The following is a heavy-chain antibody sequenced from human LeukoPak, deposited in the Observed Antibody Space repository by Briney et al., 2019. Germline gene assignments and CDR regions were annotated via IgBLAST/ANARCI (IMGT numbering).Heavy chain of an antibody. D-gene: IGHD3-3*01. V-gene: IGHV4-39*01. CDR1: GGSTSSSNYY. CDR3: ARLGAGPTYYDFWSGYSSFYFDY. Sequence: PSETLSLTCTVSGGSTSSSNYYWGWIRQPPGKGLEWIGGIHYSGNTYYNPSLKSRVTISVDTSKNQFSLKLSSVTAADTAVYYCARLGAGPTYYDFWSGYSSFYFDYWGQGTLVTVSS. J-gene: IGHJ4*02. CDR2: IHYSGNT.